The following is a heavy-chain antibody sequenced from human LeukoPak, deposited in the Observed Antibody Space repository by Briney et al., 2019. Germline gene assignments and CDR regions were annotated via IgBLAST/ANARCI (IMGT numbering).Heavy chain of an antibody. D-gene: IGHD3-3*01. J-gene: IGHJ5*02. Sequence: ASVKVSCKSSGYIFTNYGFSWVRQAPGQGLEWLGWISPYNGNTNYAQNLQGRVTMTTDTSTSTAYMELSSLRSEDTAVYYCAREPRIKTIFGVVITRGGFDPWGQGTLVTVSS. CDR2: ISPYNGNT. CDR3: AREPRIKTIFGVVITRGGFDP. V-gene: IGHV1-18*01. CDR1: GYIFTNYG.